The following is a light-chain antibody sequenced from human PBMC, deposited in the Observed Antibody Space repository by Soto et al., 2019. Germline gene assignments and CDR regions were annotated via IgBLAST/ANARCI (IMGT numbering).Light chain of an antibody. Sequence: DIQMTQSLSSLSASVGDTVNITCRASQSISNSLSWYQQKPGKAPKFLIYVASTLQRGVPSRFSGSRSWTDFTLTISSLQPEDVATYYCQQTCSPPYTFGQGTKLEIK. CDR1: QSISNS. CDR3: QQTCSPPYT. V-gene: IGKV1-39*01. J-gene: IGKJ2*01. CDR2: VAS.